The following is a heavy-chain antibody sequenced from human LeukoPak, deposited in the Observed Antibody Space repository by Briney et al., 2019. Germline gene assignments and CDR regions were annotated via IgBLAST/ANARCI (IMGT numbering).Heavy chain of an antibody. CDR1: GVSISSGGYY. CDR3: AREDREVVPAAIVG. CDR2: IYYSGST. D-gene: IGHD2-2*01. J-gene: IGHJ4*02. Sequence: SETLSLTCTVSGVSISSGGYYWSWIRQHPGKGLEWIGYIYYSGSTYYNPSLKSRVTISVDTSKNQFSLKMSSVTAADTAVYYCAREDREVVPAAIVGWGQGTLVTVSS. V-gene: IGHV4-31*03.